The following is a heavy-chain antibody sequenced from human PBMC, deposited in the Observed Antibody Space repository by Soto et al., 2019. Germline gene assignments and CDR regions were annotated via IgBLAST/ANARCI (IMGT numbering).Heavy chain of an antibody. CDR1: GFTFTDHY. V-gene: IGHV3-72*01. CDR3: ARLMGTRFDL. D-gene: IGHD2-8*01. CDR2: ARNKVNGYII. Sequence: HLGGSLRLSCAASGFTFTDHYMDWVRQAPGEGLEWVGRARNKVNGYIIAYAASVKGRFIISRDDSKNSLYLQMNSLKTEDTAVYFCARLMGTRFDLWGQGTPVTVS. J-gene: IGHJ4*02.